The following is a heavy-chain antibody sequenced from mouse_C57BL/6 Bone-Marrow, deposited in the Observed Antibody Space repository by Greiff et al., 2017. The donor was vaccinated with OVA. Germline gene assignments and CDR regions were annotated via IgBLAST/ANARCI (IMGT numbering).Heavy chain of an antibody. V-gene: IGHV1-81*01. CDR1: GYTFTSYG. CDR2: IYPRSGNT. CDR3: ASTVVGDFDY. D-gene: IGHD1-1*01. Sequence: QVQLQQSGAELARPGASVKLSCKASGYTFTSYGISWEKQRTGQGLEWIGEIYPRSGNTYYNEKFKGKATLTADKSSSTAYMELRSLTSEDSAVYFCASTVVGDFDYWGQGTTLTVSS. J-gene: IGHJ2*01.